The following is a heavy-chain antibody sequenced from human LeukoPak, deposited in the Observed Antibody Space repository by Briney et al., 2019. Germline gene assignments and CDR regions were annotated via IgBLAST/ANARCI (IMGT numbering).Heavy chain of an antibody. CDR3: ASQSSSSSTRAPDF. CDR1: GVPFNHHS. CDR2: ISASGRTT. V-gene: IGHV3-48*01. Sequence: GGSLRLSCAASGVPFNHHSLNWVRQPPGKGLEWISYISASGRTTYYADPVKGRFTISRDHATLYLRMDTLRSEDTALYYCASQSSSSSTRAPDFWGLGNLVTVSS. D-gene: IGHD6-6*01. J-gene: IGHJ4*02.